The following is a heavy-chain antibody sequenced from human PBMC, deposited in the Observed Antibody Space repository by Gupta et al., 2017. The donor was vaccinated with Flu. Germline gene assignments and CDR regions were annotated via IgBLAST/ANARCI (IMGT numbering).Heavy chain of an antibody. CDR2: IYPGDSDT. CDR3: ARLEYSNWENGMDV. V-gene: IGHV5-51*01. D-gene: IGHD6-13*01. J-gene: IGHJ6*02. Sequence: EVQLVQSGAEVKKPGESLKISCKGSGYSFNSYWIGCVRQMPGKGLGWLGIIYPGDSDTRYSPSFQGQVTISADKSINIAYLQWSSLKASDTAMYYCARLEYSNWENGMDVWGQGTTVTVSS. CDR1: GYSFNSYW.